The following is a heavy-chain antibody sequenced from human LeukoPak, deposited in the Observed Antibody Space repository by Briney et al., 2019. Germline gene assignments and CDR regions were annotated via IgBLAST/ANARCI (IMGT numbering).Heavy chain of an antibody. CDR2: IIPILGIA. CDR3: AREAFYGSGELRSPPDY. V-gene: IGHV1-69*04. Sequence: SVKVSCKASGGTFSSYAISWVRQAPGQGLEWMGRIIPILGIANYAQKFQGRVTITADKFTSTAYMELSSLRSEDTAVYYCAREAFYGSGELRSPPDYWGQGTLVTVSS. D-gene: IGHD3-10*01. J-gene: IGHJ4*02. CDR1: GGTFSSYA.